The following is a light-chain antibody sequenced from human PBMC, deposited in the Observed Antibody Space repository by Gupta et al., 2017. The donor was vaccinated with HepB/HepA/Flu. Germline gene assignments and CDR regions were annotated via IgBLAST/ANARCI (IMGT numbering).Light chain of an antibody. V-gene: IGKV3-11*01. J-gene: IGKJ2*01. Sequence: EIVLTQSPATLSLSPGERPTLSCSASQSVSSYLAWYQQKPGQAPRLLIYDASNRATGIPARFSGSGSGTDFTLTISSLEPEDFAVYYCQQRSKWPYTFGQGTKLEIK. CDR1: QSVSSY. CDR3: QQRSKWPYT. CDR2: DAS.